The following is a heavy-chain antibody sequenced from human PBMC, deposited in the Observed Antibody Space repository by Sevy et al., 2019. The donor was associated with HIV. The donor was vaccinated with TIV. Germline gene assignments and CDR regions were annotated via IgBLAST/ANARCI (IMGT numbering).Heavy chain of an antibody. D-gene: IGHD3-3*01. CDR3: ARGYYDFWSGYYTKAFDI. Sequence: GGSLRLSCAASGFTFSSYWMSCVRQAPGKGLEWVANIKQDGSEKYYVDSVKGRFTISRDNAKNSLYLQMNSPRAEGTAVYYCARGYYDFWSGYYTKAFDIWGQGTMVTVSS. CDR1: GFTFSSYW. J-gene: IGHJ3*02. V-gene: IGHV3-7*01. CDR2: IKQDGSEK.